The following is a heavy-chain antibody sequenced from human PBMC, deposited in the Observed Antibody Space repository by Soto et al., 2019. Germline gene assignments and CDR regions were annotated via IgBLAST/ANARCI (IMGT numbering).Heavy chain of an antibody. Sequence: QVQLVQSGAEVKRPGSSVKVSCKTSGGIFSGYSISWVRQAPGQGLEWMGGIIPIFGTTDYAQRFHGRVTITADKSTTTVYMDLYSLKSEDTAVYYCARDLGSGYDPGDYWGQGTLVTVSS. CDR1: GGIFSGYS. D-gene: IGHD5-12*01. CDR3: ARDLGSGYDPGDY. CDR2: IIPIFGTT. V-gene: IGHV1-69*14. J-gene: IGHJ4*02.